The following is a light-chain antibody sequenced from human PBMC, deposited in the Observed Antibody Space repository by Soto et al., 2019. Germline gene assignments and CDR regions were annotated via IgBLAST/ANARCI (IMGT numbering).Light chain of an antibody. V-gene: IGLV2-14*01. J-gene: IGLJ2*01. CDR1: SSDVGYYNY. CDR2: EVS. CDR3: SSYTTSSTLV. Sequence: QSALTQPASVSGSPGQSISISCAGASSDVGYYNYVSWYQQHPGKAPKLMIYEVSNRPSGVSNRFSGSKSGNTASLTISGLQAEDEADYYCSSYTTSSTLVFGGGTKGTVL.